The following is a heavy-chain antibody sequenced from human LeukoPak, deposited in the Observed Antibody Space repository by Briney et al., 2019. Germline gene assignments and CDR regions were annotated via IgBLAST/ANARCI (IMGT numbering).Heavy chain of an antibody. V-gene: IGHV4-4*07. CDR2: IYISGST. CDR3: ARALNPLPGTYYFDY. Sequence: SETLSLTCTVSGGSISTYYWSWIRQPAGKGLEWIGRIYISGSTNYSPSLKSRVTMSVDTSKNQFSLNLISVTAADTAVYYCARALNPLPGTYYFDYWGQGTLVTVSS. CDR1: GGSISTYY. D-gene: IGHD2-15*01. J-gene: IGHJ4*02.